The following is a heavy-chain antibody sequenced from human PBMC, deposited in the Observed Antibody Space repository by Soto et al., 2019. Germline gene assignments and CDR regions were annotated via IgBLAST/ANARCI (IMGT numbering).Heavy chain of an antibody. CDR2: IIPIFGTA. V-gene: IGHV1-69*13. D-gene: IGHD3-3*01. J-gene: IGHJ6*02. CDR3: ARDQEGRITIFAPGEDYYYGMDV. Sequence: ASVKVSCKASGGTFSSYAISWVRQAPGQGLEWMGGIIPIFGTANYAQKFQGRVTITADESTSTAYMELSSLRSEDTAVYYCARDQEGRITIFAPGEDYYYGMDVWGQGTTVTVSS. CDR1: GGTFSSYA.